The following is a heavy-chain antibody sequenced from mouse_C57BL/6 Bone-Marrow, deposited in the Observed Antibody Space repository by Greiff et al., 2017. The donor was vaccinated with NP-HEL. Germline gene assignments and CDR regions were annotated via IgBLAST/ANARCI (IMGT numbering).Heavy chain of an antibody. CDR3: ATNYGSWYFDV. J-gene: IGHJ1*03. CDR1: GFTFSDYG. CDR2: ISSGSSTI. V-gene: IGHV5-17*01. Sequence: EVMLVESGGGLVKPGGSLKLSCAASGFTFSDYGMHWVRQAPEKGLEWVAYISSGSSTIYYADTVKGRFPITSDNANNTLFLQMTSLRSEDTAMYDGATNYGSWYFDVWGTGTTVTVSS. D-gene: IGHD2-2*01.